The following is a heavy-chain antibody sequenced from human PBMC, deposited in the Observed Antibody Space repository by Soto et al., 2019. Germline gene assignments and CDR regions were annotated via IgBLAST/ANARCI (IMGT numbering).Heavy chain of an antibody. Sequence: EVQLVESGGGLVQPGRSLRLSCAASGFTFDDYAMHWVRQAPGKGLEWVSGISWNSGSIGYADSVKGRFTIPRDNAKNSLYLQMNSLRAEDTALYYCAKDKGPRLWFGELLYPDYYYYMDVWGKGTTVTVSS. D-gene: IGHD3-10*01. J-gene: IGHJ6*03. CDR2: ISWNSGSI. CDR1: GFTFDDYA. CDR3: AKDKGPRLWFGELLYPDYYYYMDV. V-gene: IGHV3-9*01.